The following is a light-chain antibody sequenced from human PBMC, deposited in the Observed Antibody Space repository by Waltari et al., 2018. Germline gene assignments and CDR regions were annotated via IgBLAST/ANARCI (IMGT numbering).Light chain of an antibody. CDR3: QQTYSLFT. J-gene: IGKJ3*01. Sequence: DIQMTQSPSFLSASVGDRVTITCRASQRISSYLNWYQMKPGRAPELLIYAASSLQSGVPSRFGGSGSGTEFTLTISSLQPDDFATYYCQQTYSLFTFGPGTKVDFK. CDR2: AAS. CDR1: QRISSY. V-gene: IGKV1-39*01.